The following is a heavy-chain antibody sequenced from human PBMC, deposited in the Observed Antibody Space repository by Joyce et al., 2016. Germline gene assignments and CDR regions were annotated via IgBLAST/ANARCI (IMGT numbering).Heavy chain of an antibody. J-gene: IGHJ4*02. CDR1: GFTFSSYA. Sequence: EVQLLELGGGLVQPGGSLRLSCAAYGFTFSSYAMSWVRQAPGKGLEWVSTISASGGSTYCGDSVKGRFTISRDNAGDSLYLHMNGLRAEDTAVYYCATWAPTNYDFWSGYSYYFDNWGQGTLVTVSS. V-gene: IGHV3-23*01. D-gene: IGHD3-3*01. CDR3: ATWAPTNYDFWSGYSYYFDN. CDR2: ISASGGST.